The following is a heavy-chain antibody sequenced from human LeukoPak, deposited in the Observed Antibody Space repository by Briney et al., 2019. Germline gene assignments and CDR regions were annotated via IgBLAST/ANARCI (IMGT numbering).Heavy chain of an antibody. V-gene: IGHV3-9*01. CDR2: ISWNSGSI. Sequence: SLRLSCAASGFTFDDYAMHWVRQAPGKGLEWVSGISWNSGSIGYADSVKGRFTISRDNAKNSLYLQMNSLRAEDTALYYCAKDSGSYPHKAFDYWGQGTLVTVSS. CDR1: GFTFDDYA. J-gene: IGHJ4*02. D-gene: IGHD1-26*01. CDR3: AKDSGSYPHKAFDY.